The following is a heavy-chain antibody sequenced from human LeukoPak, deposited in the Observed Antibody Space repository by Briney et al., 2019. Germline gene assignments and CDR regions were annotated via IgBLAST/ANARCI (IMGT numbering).Heavy chain of an antibody. V-gene: IGHV1-18*01. Sequence: GASVNVSCKASGYTFTSYGISWVRQAPGQGLEWMGWISVYKGNTNYAQKLQGRVTMTTDTSTSTAYMELRSLRSDDTAVYYCARELTEYYGSGSYYKGGLDYWGQGTLVTVSS. D-gene: IGHD3-10*01. CDR1: GYTFTSYG. J-gene: IGHJ4*02. CDR2: ISVYKGNT. CDR3: ARELTEYYGSGSYYKGGLDY.